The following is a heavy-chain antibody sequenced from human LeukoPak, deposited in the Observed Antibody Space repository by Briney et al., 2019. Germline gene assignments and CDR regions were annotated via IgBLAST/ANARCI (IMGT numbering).Heavy chain of an antibody. Sequence: SQTLSLTCAISGDSVSSNSAAWNWIRQSPSRGLEWLGRTDYRSKWYNYYAVSVKSRITINPDTSKNQFSLQLNSVTPEDTAVYYCEREIPGIAAADRHHYMDVWGKGTTVTVSS. J-gene: IGHJ6*03. CDR3: EREIPGIAAADRHHYMDV. V-gene: IGHV6-1*01. CDR2: TDYRSKWYN. D-gene: IGHD6-13*01. CDR1: GDSVSSNSAA.